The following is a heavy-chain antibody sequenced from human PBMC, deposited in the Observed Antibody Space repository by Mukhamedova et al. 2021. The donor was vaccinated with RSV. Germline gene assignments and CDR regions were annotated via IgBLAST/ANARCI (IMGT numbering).Heavy chain of an antibody. Sequence: ISGGGGSPYYADSVKGRFTVSRDSSKNTLYLQMNNLRAEDTAVYYCAKMTYQIMFGGRPYNWGQGTLVTVSS. D-gene: IGHD3-16*01. J-gene: IGHJ4*02. CDR2: ISGGGGSP. CDR3: AKMTYQIMFGGRPYN. V-gene: IGHV3-23*01.